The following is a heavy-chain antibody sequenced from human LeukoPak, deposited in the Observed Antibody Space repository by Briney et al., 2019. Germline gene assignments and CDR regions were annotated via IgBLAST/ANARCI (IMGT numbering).Heavy chain of an antibody. J-gene: IGHJ5*02. Sequence: SETLSLTCTVSGYSISSGYYWGWIRQPPGKGLEWIGEINHSGSTNYNPSLKSRVTISVDASKNQFSLKLSSVTAADTAVYYCARFYGSGSYNWFDPWGQGTLVTVSS. CDR2: INHSGST. D-gene: IGHD3-10*01. CDR1: GYSISSGYY. V-gene: IGHV4-38-2*02. CDR3: ARFYGSGSYNWFDP.